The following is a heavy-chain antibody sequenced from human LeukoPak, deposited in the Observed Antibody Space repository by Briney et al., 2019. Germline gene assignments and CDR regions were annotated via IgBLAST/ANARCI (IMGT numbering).Heavy chain of an antibody. Sequence: GGSLRLSCAASGFTFSDYALGWVRQAPGRGLEWVATLSGSGAGTYYSDSVQGRFTISRDNSKRTLFLQMNSLRAEDTAVYYCARLKDSSGYFYYYYGMDVWGQGTTVTVSS. V-gene: IGHV3-23*01. CDR3: ARLKDSSGYFYYYYGMDV. CDR2: LSGSGAGT. D-gene: IGHD3-22*01. CDR1: GFTFSDYA. J-gene: IGHJ6*02.